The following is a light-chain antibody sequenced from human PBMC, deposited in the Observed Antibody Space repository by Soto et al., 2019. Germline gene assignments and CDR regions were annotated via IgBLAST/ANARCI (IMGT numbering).Light chain of an antibody. V-gene: IGKV1-9*01. CDR1: QGISTS. Sequence: EIQLTQSPSFLSASVGDRVTITCRASQGISTSLAWYQQKPGKAPKLLTYGASTLQSGVPSRFSGSGSGTEFTLTISSLQPEDFATYSCQQVNGYPFTFGGGTKVEL. CDR3: QQVNGYPFT. CDR2: GAS. J-gene: IGKJ4*01.